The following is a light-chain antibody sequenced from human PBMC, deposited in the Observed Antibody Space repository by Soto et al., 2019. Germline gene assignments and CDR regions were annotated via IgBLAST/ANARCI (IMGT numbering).Light chain of an antibody. CDR1: SSDVGYYNR. V-gene: IGLV2-18*02. CDR2: EVS. J-gene: IGLJ1*01. Sequence: QSALTQPPSVSGSPGQSVTISCTGTSSDVGYYNRVSWYQQPPGTAPKLMIYEVSNRPSGVPDRFSGSKSGNTASLTISGLQAEDEADYYCSSYTSSSTPYVFGTGTKVTV. CDR3: SSYTSSSTPYV.